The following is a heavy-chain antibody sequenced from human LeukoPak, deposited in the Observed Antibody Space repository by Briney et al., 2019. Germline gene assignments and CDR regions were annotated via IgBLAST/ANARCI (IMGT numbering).Heavy chain of an antibody. J-gene: IGHJ3*02. V-gene: IGHV3-9*01. Sequence: GGSLRLSCAASGLTFDDYAMHWVRQAPGKGLEWVSGMTWNSGVIGYADSVKGRFTISRDNAKNSLYLQTNSLRTEDTALYYCARALITMISPGAFDIWGQGTMVTVSS. CDR2: MTWNSGVI. D-gene: IGHD3-22*01. CDR1: GLTFDDYA. CDR3: ARALITMISPGAFDI.